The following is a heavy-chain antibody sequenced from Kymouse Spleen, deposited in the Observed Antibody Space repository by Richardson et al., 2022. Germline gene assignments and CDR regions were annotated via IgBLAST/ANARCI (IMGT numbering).Heavy chain of an antibody. CDR2: IWYDGSNK. D-gene: IGHD3-10*01. Sequence: QVQLVESGGGVVQPGRSLRLSCAASGFTFSSYGMHWVRQAPGKGLEWVAVIWYDGSNKYYADSVKGRFTISRDNSKNTLYLQMNSLRAEDTAVYYCARDLMTPLWFGESRGQGTLVTVSS. CDR3: ARDLMTPLWFGES. CDR1: GFTFSSYG. J-gene: IGHJ4*02,IGHJ5*02. V-gene: IGHV3-33*01.